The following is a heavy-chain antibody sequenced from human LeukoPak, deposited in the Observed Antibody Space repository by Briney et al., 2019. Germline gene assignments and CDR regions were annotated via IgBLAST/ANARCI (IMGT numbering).Heavy chain of an antibody. CDR2: ISFDGSNE. J-gene: IGHJ4*02. CDR3: AREGYGDPNFDY. D-gene: IGHD4-17*01. CDR1: GFTFRNYA. V-gene: IGHV3-30*04. Sequence: GRSLRLSCAASGFTFRNYAMHWVRQAPGKGLEWVTFISFDGSNEKYADSVKGRFTTSRDNSKNTLYLQMNSLRAEDTAVYYCAREGYGDPNFDYWGQGTLVTVSS.